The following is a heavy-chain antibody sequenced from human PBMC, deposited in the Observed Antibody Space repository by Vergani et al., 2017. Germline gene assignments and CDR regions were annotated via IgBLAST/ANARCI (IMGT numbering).Heavy chain of an antibody. CDR3: ARHAPLICSSTSCYLFDY. V-gene: IGHV4-39*01. D-gene: IGHD2-2*01. Sequence: QLQLQESGPGLVKPSETLSLTCTVSGRSISSSSYYWGWIRQPPGKGLEWIGSIYYSGGTYYNPSLKSLVTISVDPSKNQFSLKLISVTAADTAVYYCARHAPLICSSTSCYLFDYWGQGTLVTVSS. CDR2: IYYSGGT. CDR1: GRSISSSSYY. J-gene: IGHJ4*02.